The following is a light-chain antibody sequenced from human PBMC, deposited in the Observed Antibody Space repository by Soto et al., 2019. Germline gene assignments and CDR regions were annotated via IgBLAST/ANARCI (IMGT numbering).Light chain of an antibody. CDR3: QQSYSTPRT. J-gene: IGKJ1*01. CDR2: AAS. V-gene: IGKV1-39*01. Sequence: DIQMTQSPSSLSASVGDRVTITCRARQSSSNYLNWYQQKPGKAPKLLMYAASSLQSGVPSRFSGSVSGTDFTLTISSLQPEDFATYYCQQSYSTPRTFGQGTKVEIK. CDR1: QSSSNY.